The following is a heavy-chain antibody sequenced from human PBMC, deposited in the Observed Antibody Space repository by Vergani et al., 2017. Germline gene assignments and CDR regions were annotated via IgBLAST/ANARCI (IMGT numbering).Heavy chain of an antibody. J-gene: IGHJ4*02. V-gene: IGHV4-38-2*02. Sequence: QVQLQESGPGLVKPSETLSLTCTVSGYSISSGYYWGWIRQPPGKGLEWIGSIYHSGSTYYNPSLKSRVTISVDTSKNQFSLKLSSVTAADTAVYYCARDRNRRDSSGWYGYWGQGTLVTVSS. D-gene: IGHD6-19*01. CDR3: ARDRNRRDSSGWYGY. CDR2: IYHSGST. CDR1: GYSISSGYY.